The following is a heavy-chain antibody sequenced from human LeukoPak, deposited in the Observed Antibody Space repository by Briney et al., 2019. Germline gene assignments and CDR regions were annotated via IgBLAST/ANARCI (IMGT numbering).Heavy chain of an antibody. Sequence: GASVKVSCKASGYTFTTYDINWVRQATGQGLEWLGWMNPNSGNTGYAQKFQGRVTMTRNISITTAYMELSNLRSEDTAVYYCARVAGNCGGDCYRILYWGQGPLVTVSS. V-gene: IGHV1-8*01. D-gene: IGHD2-21*01. J-gene: IGHJ4*02. CDR1: GYTFTTYD. CDR3: ARVAGNCGGDCYRILY. CDR2: MNPNSGNT.